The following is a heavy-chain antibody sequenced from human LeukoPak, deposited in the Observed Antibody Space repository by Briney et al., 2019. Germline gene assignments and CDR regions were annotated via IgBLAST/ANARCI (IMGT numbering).Heavy chain of an antibody. CDR3: ARSRLSHNWFDP. J-gene: IGHJ5*02. V-gene: IGHV3-21*01. CDR1: GFTFSSYS. Sequence: GGSLRLSFSASGFTFSSYSMNWVRQAPGKGPEWVSSISSSSSYIYYADSVKGRFTISRDNAKNSLYLQMNSLRAEDTAVYYCARSRLSHNWFDPWGQGTLVTVSS. CDR2: ISSSSSYI. D-gene: IGHD3-16*02.